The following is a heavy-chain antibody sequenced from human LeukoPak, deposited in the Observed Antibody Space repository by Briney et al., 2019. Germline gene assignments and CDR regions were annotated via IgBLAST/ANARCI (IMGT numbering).Heavy chain of an antibody. J-gene: IGHJ5*02. V-gene: IGHV4-39*01. CDR3: ARRWRGPGIAVAYWFDP. CDR1: GGSISSSSYY. CDR2: IYYSGST. Sequence: PSETLSLTCTVSGGSISSSSYYWGWIRQPPGKGLEWIGSIYYSGSTYYNPSLKSRVTISVDTSKNQFSLKLSSVTAADTAVYYCARRWRGPGIAVAYWFDPWGQGTLVTVSS. D-gene: IGHD6-19*01.